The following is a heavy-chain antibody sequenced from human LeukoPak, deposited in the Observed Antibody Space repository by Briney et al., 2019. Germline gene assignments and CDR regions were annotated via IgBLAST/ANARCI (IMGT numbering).Heavy chain of an antibody. CDR1: GFTFSYYW. CDR2: IKQDGSEK. V-gene: IGHV3-7*01. Sequence: GGSLRLSCAASGFTFSYYWINWVRQAPGKGLEWVASIKQDGSEKYYVDSVKGRFTSSRDNAKNSLYLQMNNLRAEDTAVYYCARDPESQRGRDGLDYWGQGTLVTVSS. J-gene: IGHJ4*02. CDR3: ARDPESQRGRDGLDY. D-gene: IGHD1-14*01.